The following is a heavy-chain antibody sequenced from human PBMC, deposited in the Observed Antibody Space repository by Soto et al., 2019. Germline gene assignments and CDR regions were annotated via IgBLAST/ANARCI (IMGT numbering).Heavy chain of an antibody. CDR1: GFTFSNYG. D-gene: IGHD6-13*01. Sequence: QVQLVESGGGVVQPGRSLRLSCAASGFTFSNYGMHWVRQAPGKGLEWVAVIWYDGSNKYYADSVKGRFTISRDNSKNTLYLQMNGLKAEDTAVYYCARDPVSWGVAAAGTDCDYWGQGTLVTVSS. CDR3: ARDPVSWGVAAAGTDCDY. V-gene: IGHV3-33*01. J-gene: IGHJ4*02. CDR2: IWYDGSNK.